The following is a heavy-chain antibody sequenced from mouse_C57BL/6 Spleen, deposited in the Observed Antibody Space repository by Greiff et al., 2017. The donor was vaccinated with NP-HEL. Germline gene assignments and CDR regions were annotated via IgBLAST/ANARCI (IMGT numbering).Heavy chain of an antibody. Sequence: VQLQQSGPELVKPGASVKISCKASGYSFTGYYMNWVKQSPEKSLEWIGEINPSTGGTTYNQKFKAKATLTVDKSSSTAYMQLKSLTSEDSAVYYCARKGYLYAMDYWGQGTSVTVSS. CDR1: GYSFTGYY. D-gene: IGHD3-2*02. V-gene: IGHV1-42*01. J-gene: IGHJ4*01. CDR3: ARKGYLYAMDY. CDR2: INPSTGGT.